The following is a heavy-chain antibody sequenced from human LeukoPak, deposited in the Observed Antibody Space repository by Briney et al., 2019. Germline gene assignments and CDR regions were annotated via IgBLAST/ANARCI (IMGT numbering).Heavy chain of an antibody. D-gene: IGHD3-3*01. CDR2: INHSGNT. CDR3: ARDTGGVTYYDFWSGYYRSYYFDY. Sequence: SETLSLTCAVSGGSFIGSHWNWIRQPPGKGLEWIGEINHSGNTNYNPSLKSRVTMSVDTSKNQFSLKLSSVTAADTAVYYCARDTGGVTYYDFWSGYYRSYYFDYWGQGTLVTVSS. J-gene: IGHJ4*02. CDR1: GGSFIGSH. V-gene: IGHV4-34*10.